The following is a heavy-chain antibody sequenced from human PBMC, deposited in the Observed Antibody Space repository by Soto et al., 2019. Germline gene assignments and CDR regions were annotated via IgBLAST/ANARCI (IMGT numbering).Heavy chain of an antibody. V-gene: IGHV3-23*01. CDR2: ISGSGGST. CDR1: GVTFSSYA. J-gene: IGHJ4*02. D-gene: IGHD6-6*01. CDR3: ANHPVSIAARYYFDY. Sequence: HPGGSLRLSCAASGVTFSSYAMSWVRQAPGKGLEWVSAISGSGGSTYYADSVKGRFTISRDNSKNTLYLQMNSLRAEDTAVYYCANHPVSIAARYYFDYWGQGTLVTVSS.